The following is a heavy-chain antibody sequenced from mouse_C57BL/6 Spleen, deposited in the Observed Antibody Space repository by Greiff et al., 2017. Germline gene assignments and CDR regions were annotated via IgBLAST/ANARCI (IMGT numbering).Heavy chain of an antibody. V-gene: IGHV1-9*01. CDR3: ASEDYSNYPYAMDY. CDR1: GYTFTGYW. J-gene: IGHJ4*01. CDR2: ILPGSGST. D-gene: IGHD2-5*01. Sequence: VQRVEPGAELMKPGASVKLSCKATGYTFTGYWIEWVKQRPGHGLEWIGEILPGSGSTNYNEKFKGKATFTADTSSNTAYMQLSSLTTEDSAIYDYASEDYSNYPYAMDYWGQGTSVTVSS.